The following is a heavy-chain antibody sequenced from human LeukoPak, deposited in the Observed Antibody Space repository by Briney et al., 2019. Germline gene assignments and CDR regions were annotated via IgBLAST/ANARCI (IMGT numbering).Heavy chain of an antibody. V-gene: IGHV5-10-1*01. Sequence: GESLKISCKGSGYSFTSYWINWVRQMPGKGLEWMGRIDPGDSYTSYSPSFQGHVSISVDKSVSTAYLQWTSLKASDTAIYYCARRAEDSSGWHATAYWGQGTLVTVSS. CDR3: ARRAEDSSGWHATAY. J-gene: IGHJ4*02. D-gene: IGHD6-19*01. CDR1: GYSFTSYW. CDR2: IDPGDSYT.